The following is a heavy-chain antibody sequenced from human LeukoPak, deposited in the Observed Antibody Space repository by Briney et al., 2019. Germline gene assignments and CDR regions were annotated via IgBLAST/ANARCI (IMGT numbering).Heavy chain of an antibody. Sequence: GGSLRLSCAASGFTFSSYAMSWVRQAPGKGLEWVSAISGSGGSTYYADSVKGRFTISRDNSKNTLYLQMNSLRAEDTAVYYCAKGPRGVGATAGGGPSDHWGQGTLVTVSS. J-gene: IGHJ4*02. V-gene: IGHV3-23*01. D-gene: IGHD1-26*01. CDR1: GFTFSSYA. CDR3: AKGPRGVGATAGGGPSDH. CDR2: ISGSGGST.